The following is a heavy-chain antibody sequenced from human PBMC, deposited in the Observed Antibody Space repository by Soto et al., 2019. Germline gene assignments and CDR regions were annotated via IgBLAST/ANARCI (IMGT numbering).Heavy chain of an antibody. CDR2: IKQDGSEK. D-gene: IGHD6-6*01. CDR3: AREGWYRIAARPVYYYYYGMDV. V-gene: IGHV3-7*03. Sequence: EVQLVESGGGLVQPGGSLRLSCAASGFTFSSYWMSWVRQAPGKGLEWVANIKQDGSEKYYVDSVKGRFTISRDNAKNSLYLQMNSLRAEDTAVYYCAREGWYRIAARPVYYYYYGMDVWGQGTTVTVSS. CDR1: GFTFSSYW. J-gene: IGHJ6*02.